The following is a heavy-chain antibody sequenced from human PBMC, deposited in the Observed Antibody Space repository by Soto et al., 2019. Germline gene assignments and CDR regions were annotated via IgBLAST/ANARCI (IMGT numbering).Heavy chain of an antibody. V-gene: IGHV3-73*01. Sequence: GRLRRAGTASGCTFSGSAMHGVRQASGKGLEWVGRIRSKANSYATAYAASVKGRLTISRDDSKNTAYLQMNSLKTEDTAVYYSTRRRQPYSHYYYYYGMDVWGQGTTVTVYS. CDR2: IRSKANSYAT. CDR1: GCTFSGSA. J-gene: IGHJ6*02. CDR3: TRRRQPYSHYYYYYGMDV. D-gene: IGHD2-15*01.